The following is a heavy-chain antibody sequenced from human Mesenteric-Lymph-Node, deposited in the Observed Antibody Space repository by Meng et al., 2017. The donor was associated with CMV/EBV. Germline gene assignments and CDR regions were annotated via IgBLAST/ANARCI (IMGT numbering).Heavy chain of an antibody. CDR2: IDYSGST. D-gene: IGHD3-3*01. CDR1: DGSIRTYF. J-gene: IGHJ4*02. Sequence: ESLKISCTVSDGSIRTYFWSWIRQPPGKGLEWIGYIDYSGSTTYNPSLKSRVTISVDTSKNQFSLKLTSVTAADTAVYYCASYDFWSGYLAYWGQGTLVTVSS. CDR3: ASYDFWSGYLAY. V-gene: IGHV4-59*01.